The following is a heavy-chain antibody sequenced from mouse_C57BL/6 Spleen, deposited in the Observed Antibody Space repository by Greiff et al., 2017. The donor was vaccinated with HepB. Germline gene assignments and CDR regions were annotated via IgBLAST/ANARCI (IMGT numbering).Heavy chain of an antibody. V-gene: IGHV1-64*01. CDR3: ARRDDGPSFFDY. Sequence: QVQLKQPGAELVKPGASVKLSCKASGYTFTSYWMHWVKQRPGQGLEWIGMIHPNSGSTNYNEKFKSKATLTVDKSSSTAYMQLSSLTSEDSAVYYCARRDDGPSFFDYWGQGTTLTVSS. CDR2: IHPNSGST. J-gene: IGHJ2*01. CDR1: GYTFTSYW. D-gene: IGHD2-3*01.